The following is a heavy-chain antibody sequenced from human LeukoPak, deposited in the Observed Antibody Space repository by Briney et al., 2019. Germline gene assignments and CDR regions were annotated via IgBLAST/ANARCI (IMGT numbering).Heavy chain of an antibody. CDR3: AKLKYYSRGHGFFDY. CDR1: GFTVSNNS. CDR2: IYSDAST. J-gene: IGHJ4*02. V-gene: IGHV3-53*01. D-gene: IGHD3-10*01. Sequence: PGGSLRLSCAASGFTVSNNSMSWVRQAPGTGLEWVSLIYSDASTYYADSVKGRFTISRDNSKNTLYLQMNSLRAEDTAVYYCAKLKYYSRGHGFFDYWGQGTLVTVSS.